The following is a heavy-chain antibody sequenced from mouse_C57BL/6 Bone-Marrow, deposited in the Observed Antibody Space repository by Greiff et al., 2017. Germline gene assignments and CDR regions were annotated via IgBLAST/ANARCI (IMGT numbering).Heavy chain of an antibody. CDR2: IDPSDSYT. CDR1: GYTFTSYW. J-gene: IGHJ4*01. V-gene: IGHV1-69*01. Sequence: QVQLKQPGAELVMPGASVKLSCKASGYTFTSYWMHWVKQRPGQGLEWIGEIDPSDSYTNYNQKLKGKSTLTVDKSSSTAYMQLSSLTSEDSAVYYCARTGDYDDYYAMDYWGQGTSVTVSS. D-gene: IGHD2-4*01. CDR3: ARTGDYDDYYAMDY.